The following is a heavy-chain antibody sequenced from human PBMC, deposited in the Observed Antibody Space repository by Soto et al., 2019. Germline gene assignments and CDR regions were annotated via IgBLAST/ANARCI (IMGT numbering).Heavy chain of an antibody. Sequence: QVQLQQLGAGLLKPSETLSLTCAVYGGFVSSGSYYWSWIRQPPVQGLEWIGEMSHSGGTRFNPSLQSRVSTSVDTSTDRYSLKMRSVSAWGTALYSCARVERGSATTVVEAFGIWGPGTMVSVSS. J-gene: IGHJ3*02. CDR2: MSHSGGT. CDR3: ARVERGSATTVVEAFGI. V-gene: IGHV4-34*01. CDR1: GGFVSSGSYY. D-gene: IGHD1-1*01.